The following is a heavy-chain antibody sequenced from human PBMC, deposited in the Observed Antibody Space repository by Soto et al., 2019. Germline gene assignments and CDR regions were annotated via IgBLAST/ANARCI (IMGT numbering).Heavy chain of an antibody. V-gene: IGHV1-18*01. D-gene: IGHD3-22*01. CDR1: GYTSTSYG. J-gene: IGHJ4*02. CDR2: ISAYNGNT. CDR3: ARDISYYDSSGYYFDY. Sequence: ASVKVSCKASGYTSTSYGISWVRQAPGQGLEWMGWISAYNGNTNYAQKLQGRVTMTTDTSTSTAYMELRSLRSDDTAVYYCARDISYYDSSGYYFDYWGQGTLVTVSS.